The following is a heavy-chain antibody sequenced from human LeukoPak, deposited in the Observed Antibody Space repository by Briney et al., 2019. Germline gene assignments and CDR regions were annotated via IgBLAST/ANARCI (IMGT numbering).Heavy chain of an antibody. V-gene: IGHV4-39*01. CDR3: ASPNPYCSSTSCPDGDAFDI. D-gene: IGHD2-2*01. Sequence: SETLSLTCTVSGGSISSSSYYWGWIRQPPGKGLEWIGSIYYSGSTYYNPSLKSRVTISVDTSKNQFSLKLSSVTAADTAVYYCASPNPYCSSTSCPDGDAFDIWGQGTMVTVSS. CDR2: IYYSGST. J-gene: IGHJ3*02. CDR1: GGSISSSSYY.